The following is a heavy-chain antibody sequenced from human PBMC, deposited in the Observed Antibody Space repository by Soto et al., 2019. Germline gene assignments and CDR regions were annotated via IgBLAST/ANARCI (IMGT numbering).Heavy chain of an antibody. D-gene: IGHD2-2*01. CDR3: AKEVVPAATFYYYYGMDV. CDR1: VFTFSSYA. Sequence: WGSLRLSCSASVFTFSSYAMSSFRQAPGKGLEWVSAISGSGGSTYYADSVKGRFTISRDNSKNTLYLQMNSLRAEDTAVYYCAKEVVPAATFYYYYGMDVWGQGTTVTVSS. J-gene: IGHJ6*02. V-gene: IGHV3-23*01. CDR2: ISGSGGST.